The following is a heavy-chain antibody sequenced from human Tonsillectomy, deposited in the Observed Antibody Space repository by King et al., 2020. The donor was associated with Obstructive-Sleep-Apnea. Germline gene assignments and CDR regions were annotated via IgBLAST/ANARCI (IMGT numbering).Heavy chain of an antibody. V-gene: IGHV2-70*04. CDR2: IDWDDEK. CDR1: GFSLITNGMC. CDR3: VRKKPWGYYFDY. D-gene: IGHD1-26*01. Sequence: VTLKESGPALVKPPQTLTLTCTFSGFSLITNGMCVTWIRQSPGKALEWLARIDWDDEKSYNSSLKTRLTISKDTSKNQVVLTMTNMDPVDTATYYCVRKKPWGYYFDYWGQGSLVTVSS. J-gene: IGHJ4*02.